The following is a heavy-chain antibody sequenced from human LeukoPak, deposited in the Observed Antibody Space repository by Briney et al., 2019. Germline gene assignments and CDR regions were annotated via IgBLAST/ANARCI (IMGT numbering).Heavy chain of an antibody. CDR2: VRYDGSDT. D-gene: IGHD6-13*01. V-gene: IGHV3-30*02. CDR3: TRDPNSRGYSSSSLGLRH. J-gene: IGHJ4*02. Sequence: GGSLRLSCAASGFTFRSHGMHWGRQTPGKGLEWVAFVRYDGSDTYYADSVKGRFAISRDNAKNSLYLQMTSLRDEDTAVYYCTRDPNSRGYSSSSLGLRHWGQGTLVTVSS. CDR1: GFTFRSHG.